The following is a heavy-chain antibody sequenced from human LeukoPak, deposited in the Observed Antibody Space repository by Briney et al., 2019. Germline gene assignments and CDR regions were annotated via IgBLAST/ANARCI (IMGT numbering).Heavy chain of an antibody. CDR2: ISYDGSNK. J-gene: IGHJ6*02. Sequence: GGSLRLSCAASGFTFSSYAKHWVRQAPGKGLEWVAVISYDGSNKYYADSVKGRFTISRDNSKNTLYLQMNSLRAEDTAVYYCARDLLQGFGVVIIRRYYYGMDVWGQGTTVTVSS. D-gene: IGHD3-3*01. CDR3: ARDLLQGFGVVIIRRYYYGMDV. V-gene: IGHV3-30-3*01. CDR1: GFTFSSYA.